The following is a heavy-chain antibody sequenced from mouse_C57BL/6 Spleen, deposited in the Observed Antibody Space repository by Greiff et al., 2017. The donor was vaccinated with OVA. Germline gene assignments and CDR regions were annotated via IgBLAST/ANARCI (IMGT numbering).Heavy chain of an antibody. J-gene: IGHJ3*01. V-gene: IGHV2-9-1*01. Sequence: VKLVESGPGLVSPSQSLSITCTVSGFPLTSYAISWVRQPPGKGLEWLGVIWTGGGTNYNSALKSRLSISKDNSKSQVFLKMNSMQTDDTARYYCARTGTNWVAYWGQGTLVTVSA. D-gene: IGHD4-1*01. CDR2: IWTGGGT. CDR3: ARTGTNWVAY. CDR1: GFPLTSYA.